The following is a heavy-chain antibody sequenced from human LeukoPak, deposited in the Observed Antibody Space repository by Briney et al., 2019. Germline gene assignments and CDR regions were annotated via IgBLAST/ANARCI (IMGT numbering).Heavy chain of an antibody. CDR2: IYYSGNT. V-gene: IGHV4-39*02. Sequence: SETLSLTCIVSGGSISTSAYYWGWIRQPPGEGLQWIGSIYYSGNTYYNSSLKSRVTISVDTSTSQFSLRLSSVTAADTAVYYCARERSYYYGSGSYFYWGQGTLVTVSS. CDR1: GGSISTSAYY. CDR3: ARERSYYYGSGSYFY. J-gene: IGHJ4*02. D-gene: IGHD3-10*01.